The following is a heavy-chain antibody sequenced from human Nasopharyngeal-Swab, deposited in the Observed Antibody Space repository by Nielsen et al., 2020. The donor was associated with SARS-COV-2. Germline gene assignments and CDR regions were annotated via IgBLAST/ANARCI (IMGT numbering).Heavy chain of an antibody. Sequence: GESLKISCAASGFTFSSYGMHWVRQAPGKGLEWVAVIWYDGSNKYYADSVKGRFTISRDNSKTTLYLQMNSLRAEDTAVYYCARLTTVVTFGRYYYYMDVWGKGTTVTVSS. D-gene: IGHD4-23*01. CDR1: GFTFSSYG. CDR3: ARLTTVVTFGRYYYYMDV. J-gene: IGHJ6*03. CDR2: IWYDGSNK. V-gene: IGHV3-33*01.